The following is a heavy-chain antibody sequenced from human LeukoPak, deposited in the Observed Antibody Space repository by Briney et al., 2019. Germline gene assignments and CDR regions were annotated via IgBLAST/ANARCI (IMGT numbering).Heavy chain of an antibody. J-gene: IGHJ3*02. D-gene: IGHD3-22*01. CDR2: IYPGDSDT. CDR3: ASHNGYYYDSSGNDAFDI. CDR1: GYSFTSYW. V-gene: IGHV5-51*01. Sequence: GESLKISCKGSGYSFTSYWIGWVRQMPGKGLEWMGIIYPGDSDTRYSPSFQGQVTISADKSISTAYLQWSSLRASDTAMYYCASHNGYYYDSSGNDAFDIWGQGTTVTVSS.